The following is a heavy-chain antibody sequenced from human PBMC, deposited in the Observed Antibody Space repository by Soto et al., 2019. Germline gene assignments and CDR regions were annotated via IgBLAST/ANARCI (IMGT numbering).Heavy chain of an antibody. Sequence: QVQQQQWGARLLKPSETLSLTCAEYGRSMSGYNWSWLRRSPVRGLEWIGEIGPTGDTNYGPAFMSRVTVSVDTSTYELSLRLSQVTAADTAMYLCARTGVGFGFDIWGLGTMVSVSS. V-gene: IGHV4-34*02. D-gene: IGHD3-10*01. J-gene: IGHJ3*02. CDR3: ARTGVGFGFDI. CDR2: IGPTGDT. CDR1: GRSMSGYN.